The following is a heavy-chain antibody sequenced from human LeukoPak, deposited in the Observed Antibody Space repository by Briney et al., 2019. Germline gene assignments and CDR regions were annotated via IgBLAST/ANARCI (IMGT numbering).Heavy chain of an antibody. V-gene: IGHV3-30-3*01. D-gene: IGHD4-17*01. CDR3: ARERYGEQYFDY. CDR2: ISYDGSNK. J-gene: IGHJ4*02. CDR1: GFTFSSYA. Sequence: GGSLRLSCAASGFTFSSYAMHWVRQAPGKGLEGVAVISYDGSNKYYADSVKGRFTISRDNSKNTLYLQMNSLRAEDTAVYYCARERYGEQYFDYWGQGTLVTVSS.